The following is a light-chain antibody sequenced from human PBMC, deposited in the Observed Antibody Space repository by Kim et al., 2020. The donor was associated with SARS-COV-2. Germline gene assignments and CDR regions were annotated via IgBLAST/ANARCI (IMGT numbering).Light chain of an antibody. CDR1: SSDVGAYKS. J-gene: IGLJ1*01. CDR3: CSHAGSSSYV. CDR2: DVT. V-gene: IGLV2-11*01. Sequence: QSALTQPRSVSGSPGQSITISCTGTSSDVGAYKSVTWYRQDPGKAPRLMIYDVTERSSGVPDRFSGSKSGNTASLTISGLQADDEADYYCCSHAGSSSYVFGTGTKVTVL.